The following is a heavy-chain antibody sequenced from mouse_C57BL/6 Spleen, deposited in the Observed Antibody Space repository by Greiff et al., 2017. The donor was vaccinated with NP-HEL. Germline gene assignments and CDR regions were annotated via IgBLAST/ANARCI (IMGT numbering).Heavy chain of an antibody. V-gene: IGHV1-76*01. Sequence: QVQLQQSGAELVRPGASVKLSCKASGYTFTDYYINWVKQRPGQGLEWIARIYPGSGNTYYNEKFKGKATLTAEKSSSTAYMRLSSLTSEDSAVYFCARKEVTTVVDYAMDYWGQGTSVTVSS. J-gene: IGHJ4*01. D-gene: IGHD1-1*01. CDR1: GYTFTDYY. CDR3: ARKEVTTVVDYAMDY. CDR2: IYPGSGNT.